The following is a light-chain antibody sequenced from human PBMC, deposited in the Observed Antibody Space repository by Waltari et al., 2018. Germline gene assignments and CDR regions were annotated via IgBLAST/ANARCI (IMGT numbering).Light chain of an antibody. CDR3: QQYYSYPWT. Sequence: AIRMTQSPSSFSASTGDRLTITCRASQGISSYLAWYQQKPGKAPKLLIYAASTLQSVVPSRFSGSGSGTDFTLIISCLQSEDFATYYCQQYYSYPWTFGQGTKVEIK. CDR2: AAS. V-gene: IGKV1-8*01. J-gene: IGKJ1*01. CDR1: QGISSY.